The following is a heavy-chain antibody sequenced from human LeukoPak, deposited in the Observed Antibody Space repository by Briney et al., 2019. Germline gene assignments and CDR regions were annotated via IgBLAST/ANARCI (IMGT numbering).Heavy chain of an antibody. V-gene: IGHV3-48*03. CDR2: ISSSGSTI. D-gene: IGHD3-10*01. CDR3: ARVGGSGSYNFDY. J-gene: IGHJ4*02. Sequence: GGSLRLSCEASGFTFSSYEMNWVRQAPGKGLEWVSYISSSGSTIYYADSVKGRFTISRDNAKNSLYLRMNSLRAEDTAVYYCARVGGSGSYNFDYWGQGTLVTVSS. CDR1: GFTFSSYE.